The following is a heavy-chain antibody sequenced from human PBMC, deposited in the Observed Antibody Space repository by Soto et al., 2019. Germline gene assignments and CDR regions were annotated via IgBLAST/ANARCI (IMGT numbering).Heavy chain of an antibody. V-gene: IGHV4-59*08. D-gene: IGHD2-15*01. CDR2: IYYSGST. CDR1: SGSISSYY. J-gene: IGHJ4*02. Sequence: SETLSLTCTVSSGSISSYYWSWIRQPPGKGLEWIGYIYYSGSTNYNPSLKSRVTISVDTSKNQFSLKLSSVTAADTAVYYCARARRYCSGGSCYSYFDYWGQGTLVTVSS. CDR3: ARARRYCSGGSCYSYFDY.